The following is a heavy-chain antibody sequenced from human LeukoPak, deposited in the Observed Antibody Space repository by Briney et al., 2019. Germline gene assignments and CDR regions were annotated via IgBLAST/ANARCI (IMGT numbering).Heavy chain of an antibody. CDR1: GFTFSSYG. J-gene: IGHJ4*02. Sequence: GGSLRLSCAASGFTFSSYGMHWVRQAPGKGLEWVAVIWYDGSNKYYADSVKGRFTISRDNSKNTLYLQMNSLRAEDTAVYYCARGSGATQIENFDYWGQGTLVTVSS. V-gene: IGHV3-33*01. CDR2: IWYDGSNK. D-gene: IGHD1-26*01. CDR3: ARGSGATQIENFDY.